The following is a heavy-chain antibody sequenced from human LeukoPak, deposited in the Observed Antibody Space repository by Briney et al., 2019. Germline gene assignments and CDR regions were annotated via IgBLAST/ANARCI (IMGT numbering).Heavy chain of an antibody. CDR1: GYTFTNYY. CDR2: INPSGGST. CDR3: ARGRWELLGVDP. Sequence: GASVKVSCKTSGYTFTNYYMHWARQAPGQGLEWMGIINPSGGSTTYAQKFQGRVTMTRDMSTSTVYMELSSLRSEDTAVYYCARGRWELLGVDPWGQGTLVTVSS. J-gene: IGHJ5*02. D-gene: IGHD1-26*01. V-gene: IGHV1-46*01.